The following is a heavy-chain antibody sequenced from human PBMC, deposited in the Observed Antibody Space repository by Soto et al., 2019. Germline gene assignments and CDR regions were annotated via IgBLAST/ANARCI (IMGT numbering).Heavy chain of an antibody. V-gene: IGHV3-33*01. Sequence: QVQLVESGGGVVQPGRSLRLSCAASGFTFSLYGMHWVRQAPGKGLEWVAVIWYDGSNKFYADSVKGRFTISRDNSKNTLYLQMNSLRDEDTAVYYCARGLRGISFYGMGVWGQGTTDIVSS. J-gene: IGHJ6*02. D-gene: IGHD3-16*01. CDR2: IWYDGSNK. CDR1: GFTFSLYG. CDR3: ARGLRGISFYGMGV.